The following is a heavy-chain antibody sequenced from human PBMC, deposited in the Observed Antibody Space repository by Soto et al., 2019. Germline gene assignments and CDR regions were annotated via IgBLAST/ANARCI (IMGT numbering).Heavy chain of an antibody. J-gene: IGHJ6*02. Sequence: GGSLRLSCSASVFTFSDYYMSWIRQAPGKGLEWISFISGGSDYIDYADSLKGRFTISRDNAKNSLYLQMNSLRAGDTAVYFCARGCIIRSRGVCCQGNTGTVS. CDR2: ISGGSDYI. V-gene: IGHV3-11*06. CDR1: VFTFSDYY. CDR3: ARGCIIRSRGV. D-gene: IGHD3-16*01.